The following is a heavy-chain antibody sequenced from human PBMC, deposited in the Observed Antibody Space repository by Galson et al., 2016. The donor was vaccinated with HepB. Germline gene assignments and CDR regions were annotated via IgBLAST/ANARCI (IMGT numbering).Heavy chain of an antibody. J-gene: IGHJ4*02. CDR1: GFTVNYNY. CDR3: ARDVSAGTYYFDY. CDR2: IYTDGDT. D-gene: IGHD3-10*01. Sequence: SLRLSCAVSGFTVNYNYMNWVRQAPGKGLQWVSVIYTDGDTYYADSVKGRFTISRDNSKNTLFLEMNSLRAEDTAVYYCARDVSAGTYYFDYWGLGSLVIVSS. V-gene: IGHV3-53*01.